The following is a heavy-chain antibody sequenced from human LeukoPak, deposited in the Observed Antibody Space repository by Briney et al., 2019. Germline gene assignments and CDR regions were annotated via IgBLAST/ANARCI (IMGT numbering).Heavy chain of an antibody. V-gene: IGHV3-33*06. J-gene: IGHJ3*02. CDR1: GFSFSSYG. CDR2: IWDNGINK. CDR3: AKEKGPFDAFDI. Sequence: PGGSLGLSCAASGFSFSSYGMQWVGQAPGKGLEWVGVIWDNGINKYYADFVEGRFTISRDNYKNTVDLRMNSLRADDTALYYCAKEKGPFDAFDIWGQGAMVTVSS.